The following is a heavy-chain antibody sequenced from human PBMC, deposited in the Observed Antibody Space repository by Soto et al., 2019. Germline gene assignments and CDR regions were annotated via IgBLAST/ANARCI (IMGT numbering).Heavy chain of an antibody. D-gene: IGHD2-2*01. J-gene: IGHJ4*02. CDR2: IWFDGSNK. CDR3: ATTGPY. CDR1: GFTSSSYG. V-gene: IGHV3-33*01. Sequence: QVQLVESGGGVVQPGRSLRLSCAASGFTSSSYGMHWVRQGPGKGLEWVAVIWFDGSNKYYADSVKGRFTIYSDKYKNTVSLQNNSLRYEDPAAYYCATTGPYWGQGTLVTVSS.